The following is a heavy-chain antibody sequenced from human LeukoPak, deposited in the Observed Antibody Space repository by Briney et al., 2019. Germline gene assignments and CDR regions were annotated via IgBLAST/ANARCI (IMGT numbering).Heavy chain of an antibody. Sequence: GGSLRLSCAASGFTFSSYAMSWVRQAPGKGLEWVSAISGSGGSTYYADSVKGRFTISRDNSKNTLYLQMNSLRAEDTAVYYCAREKGVYSSSSSFDYWGQGTLVTVSS. V-gene: IGHV3-23*01. CDR1: GFTFSSYA. CDR2: ISGSGGST. D-gene: IGHD6-6*01. CDR3: AREKGVYSSSSSFDY. J-gene: IGHJ4*02.